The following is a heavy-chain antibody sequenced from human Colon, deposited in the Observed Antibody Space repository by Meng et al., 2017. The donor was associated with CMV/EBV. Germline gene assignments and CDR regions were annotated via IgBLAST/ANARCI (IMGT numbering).Heavy chain of an antibody. CDR2: INSDGSST. CDR3: ARDLAPFYGMDV. V-gene: IGHV3-74*01. Sequence: GGSLRLSCAASGFSFSTHWMHWVRQAPEKGLVWVSRINSDGSSTSYADSVKGRFTISRDNAKNTLYLQMNSLRAEDTAVYYCARDLAPFYGMDVWGQGTTVTVSS. CDR1: GFSFSTHW. J-gene: IGHJ6*02.